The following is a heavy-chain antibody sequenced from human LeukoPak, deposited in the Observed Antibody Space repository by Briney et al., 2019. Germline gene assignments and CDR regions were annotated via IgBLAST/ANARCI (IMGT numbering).Heavy chain of an antibody. J-gene: IGHJ4*02. V-gene: IGHV1-69*13. Sequence: AVKVSCKASGGSFTKYTLSWARQAPGQGLEWMGGIIPIFGAANYAQKFRGRLTVTADESTTTAYMELNSLTSEDTAVYFCATDELTGQLVFWGQGTRVTVPP. CDR1: GGSFTKYT. D-gene: IGHD1-7*01. CDR3: ATDELTGQLVF. CDR2: IIPIFGAA.